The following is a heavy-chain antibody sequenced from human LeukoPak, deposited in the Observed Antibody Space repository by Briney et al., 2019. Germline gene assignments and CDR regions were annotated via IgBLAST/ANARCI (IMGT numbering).Heavy chain of an antibody. CDR2: ISGSTNGT. CDR1: GITFSSYA. CDR3: ANDFDY. V-gene: IGHV3-23*01. Sequence: GXXLRLSCAASGITFSSYAMTWVRQAPGKGLEWVSTISGSTNGTYYADSVKGRFTISRDNSKNTLYLQLNSLRAEDTAVYYCANDFDYWGQGTLVTVSS. J-gene: IGHJ4*02.